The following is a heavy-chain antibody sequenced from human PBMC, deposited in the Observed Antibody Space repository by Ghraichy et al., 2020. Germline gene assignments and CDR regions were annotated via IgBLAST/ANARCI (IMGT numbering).Heavy chain of an antibody. D-gene: IGHD3-22*01. Sequence: SETPSLTCTVSGGSISTNNYYWAWIRQPPGKGLEWIASIYYGGTTYYNPSLKSRVTMSVDTSKSQFSLKLSSVTAADTAVYFCAREATAYYDSSGYPDYWGQGTLVTVSS. CDR1: GGSISTNNYY. CDR2: IYYGGTT. CDR3: AREATAYYDSSGYPDY. V-gene: IGHV4-39*02. J-gene: IGHJ4*02.